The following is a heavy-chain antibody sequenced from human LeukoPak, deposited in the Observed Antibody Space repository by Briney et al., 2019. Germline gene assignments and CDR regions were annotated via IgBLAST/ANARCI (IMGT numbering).Heavy chain of an antibody. CDR3: ARDHGVSADFDY. Sequence: SETLSLTCTVSGYSISSGYYWGWIRQPPGKGLEWIGSIYHSGSTYYNPSLKSRVTISVDTSKNQFSLKLSSVTAADTAVYYCARDHGVSADFDYWGQGTLVTVSS. CDR2: IYHSGST. V-gene: IGHV4-38-2*02. D-gene: IGHD2-8*01. CDR1: GYSISSGYY. J-gene: IGHJ4*02.